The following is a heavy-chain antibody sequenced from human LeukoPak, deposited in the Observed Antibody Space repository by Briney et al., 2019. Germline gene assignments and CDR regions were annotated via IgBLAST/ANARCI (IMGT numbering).Heavy chain of an antibody. CDR3: ARDGDNYYESSGYLIPPLYS. CDR2: IYYSGST. J-gene: IGHJ4*02. V-gene: IGHV4-39*07. CDR1: GGTISRSSYY. Sequence: SETLSRTCTVSGGTISRSSYYWGWLRQPPGKGLEWIGSIYYSGSTYYNPSINSRVTITVNTSNNQFSLKLSSLTAADTAVYCCARDGDNYYESSGYLIPPLYSWGQGTLVTASS. D-gene: IGHD3-22*01.